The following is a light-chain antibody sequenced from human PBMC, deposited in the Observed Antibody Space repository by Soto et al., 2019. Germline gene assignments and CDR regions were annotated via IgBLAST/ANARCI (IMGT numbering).Light chain of an antibody. V-gene: IGLV1-40*01. Sequence: QSVLTQPPSVSGAPGQRVTISCTGSSSNIGAGYDVHWYQQLPGTAPKLLIYDNSNRPSGVPDRFSGSKSGTSASLAITGLQAEDEADYYCQSYDSTLSWVFGNGTKVTVL. CDR1: SSNIGAGYD. CDR2: DNS. J-gene: IGLJ1*01. CDR3: QSYDSTLSWV.